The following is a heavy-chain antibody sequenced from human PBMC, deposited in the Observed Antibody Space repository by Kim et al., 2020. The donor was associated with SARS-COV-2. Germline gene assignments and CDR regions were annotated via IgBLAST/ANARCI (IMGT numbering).Heavy chain of an antibody. V-gene: IGHV4-4*02. CDR2: IYHSGST. Sequence: SETLSLTCAVSGGSISSSNWWSWVRQPPGRGLEWIGEIYHSGSTNYNPSLKSRVTISVDKSKNQFSLKLSSVTAADTAVYYCARVATYYYDSSGYYYGGFDYWGQGTLVTVSS. CDR1: GGSISSSNW. CDR3: ARVATYYYDSSGYYYGGFDY. J-gene: IGHJ4*02. D-gene: IGHD3-22*01.